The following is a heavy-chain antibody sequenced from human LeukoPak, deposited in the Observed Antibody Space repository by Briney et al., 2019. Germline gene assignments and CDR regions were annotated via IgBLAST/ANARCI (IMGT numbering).Heavy chain of an antibody. CDR1: GGSVSSYY. Sequence: SETLSLTCTVSGGSVSSYYWSWIRQPPGKGLEWIGYIYYSGSTKYNSSLKSRVTISVDTSKNQFSLKLSSVTAADTAVYYCARGGVGGVSFSSWLDPWGQGNVVTVSS. J-gene: IGHJ5*02. V-gene: IGHV4-59*02. CDR2: IYYSGST. D-gene: IGHD3-10*01. CDR3: ARGGVGGVSFSSWLDP.